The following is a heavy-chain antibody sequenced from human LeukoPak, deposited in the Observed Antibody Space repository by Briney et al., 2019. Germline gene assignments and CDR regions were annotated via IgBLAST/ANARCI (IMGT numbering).Heavy chain of an antibody. CDR2: IIPSLDVA. J-gene: IGHJ4*02. CDR1: GDTFIPYT. D-gene: IGHD2-15*01. Sequence: SVKVSCKASGDTFIPYTFSWVRQAPGQGLEWIGRIIPSLDVANYAHKFQGRVTLSVDRDTATTYMEVTSLRSEDTAIYYRARDHCSPGTCLGGHWGQGTLVTVSS. V-gene: IGHV1-69*04. CDR3: ARDHCSPGTCLGGH.